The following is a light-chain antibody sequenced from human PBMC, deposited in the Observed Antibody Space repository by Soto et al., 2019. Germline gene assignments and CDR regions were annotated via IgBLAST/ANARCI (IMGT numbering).Light chain of an antibody. Sequence: ENVLTQSPGTLSLSPGERATLSCRASQSVAYALAWYQQKPGQAPRLLISDASSRATGVPDRFSGSGSGTDFTLTISRLEHEDFAVYYCQQYGPSLITFGQGTRLEIK. V-gene: IGKV3-20*01. CDR3: QQYGPSLIT. CDR1: QSVAYA. CDR2: DAS. J-gene: IGKJ5*01.